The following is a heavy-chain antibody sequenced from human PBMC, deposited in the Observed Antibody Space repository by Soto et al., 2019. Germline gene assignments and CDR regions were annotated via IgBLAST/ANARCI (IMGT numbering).Heavy chain of an antibody. CDR1: GFTFSSYG. V-gene: IGHV3-30*18. D-gene: IGHD6-6*01. CDR3: AKDYGRQLVGGGFDYYYGMDV. J-gene: IGHJ6*02. CDR2: ISYDGSNK. Sequence: QVQLVESGGGVVQPGRSLRLSCAASGFTFSSYGMHWVRQAPGKGLEWVVVISYDGSNKYYADSVKGRFTISRDNSKNTLYLQMNSLRAEDTAVYYCAKDYGRQLVGGGFDYYYGMDVWGQGTTVTVSS.